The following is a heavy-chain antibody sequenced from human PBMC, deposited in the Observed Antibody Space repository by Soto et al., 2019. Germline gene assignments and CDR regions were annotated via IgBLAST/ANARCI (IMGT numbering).Heavy chain of an antibody. CDR3: ARGPEQWPLDY. Sequence: SETLSLTCTVSGGSISGYYWSWIRQPPGQGLEWIGEINHSGSTNYNPSLKSRVTISVDTSKNQFSLKLTSVTAADTAVYYCARGPEQWPLDYWGQGALVTVSS. CDR2: INHSGST. CDR1: GGSISGYY. V-gene: IGHV4-34*01. D-gene: IGHD6-19*01. J-gene: IGHJ4*02.